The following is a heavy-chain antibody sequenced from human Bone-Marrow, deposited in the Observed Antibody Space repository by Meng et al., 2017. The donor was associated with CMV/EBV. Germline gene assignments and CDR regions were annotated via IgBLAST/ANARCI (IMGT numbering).Heavy chain of an antibody. D-gene: IGHD3-22*01. J-gene: IGHJ4*02. Sequence: ASVKVSCKATGYTFPSFGISWVRQAPGQGLEWMGWISAYSGDTHYPQKFQGRLTMTADTSTSKAFMDLRSLRSDDNAVYYCVRKSSDNYDPIGFPHYWGQGTLVTVSS. CDR3: VRKSSDNYDPIGFPHY. CDR1: GYTFPSFG. V-gene: IGHV1-18*01. CDR2: ISAYSGDT.